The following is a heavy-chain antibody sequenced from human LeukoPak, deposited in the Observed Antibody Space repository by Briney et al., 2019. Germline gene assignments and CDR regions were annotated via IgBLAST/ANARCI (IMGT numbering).Heavy chain of an antibody. Sequence: GGSLRLSCAASGLTFSDYAMSWFRQAPGKGLEWVSGITSGFTPHYADSVKGRFTISRDNSKNTLYLQMNSPRAEDTAVYYCASGSGSYRTPYYYMDVWGTGTTVTVSS. J-gene: IGHJ6*03. CDR3: ASGSGSYRTPYYYMDV. V-gene: IGHV3-23*01. CDR2: ITSGFTP. D-gene: IGHD3-10*01. CDR1: GLTFSDYA.